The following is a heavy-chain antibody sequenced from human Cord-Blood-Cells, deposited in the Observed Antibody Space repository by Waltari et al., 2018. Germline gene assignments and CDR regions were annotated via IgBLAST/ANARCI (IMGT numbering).Heavy chain of an antibody. D-gene: IGHD6-19*01. Sequence: QVQLVESGGGVAQPGRSLRHSCAAYGFTFSSYGMHWVRQAPGKGLEWVAVISYDGSNKYYADSVKGRFTISRDNSKNTLYLQMNSLRAEDTAVYYCAKGPPPGWYDYWGQGTLVTVSS. CDR3: AKGPPPGWYDY. CDR1: GFTFSSYG. J-gene: IGHJ4*02. V-gene: IGHV3-30*18. CDR2: ISYDGSNK.